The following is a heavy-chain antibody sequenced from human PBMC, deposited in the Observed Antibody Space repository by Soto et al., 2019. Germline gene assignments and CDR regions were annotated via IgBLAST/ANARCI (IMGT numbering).Heavy chain of an antibody. CDR3: AETGAEYFHH. J-gene: IGHJ1*01. CDR2: IIPILGVA. CDR1: GGTFRSFT. D-gene: IGHD3-9*01. V-gene: IGHV1-69*02. Sequence: XVKVSCMASGGTFRSFTIRWVRQAPGQGLEWMGRIIPILGVASYAQKFQGRVTITADKSTSTAYMELSSLRSEDTALYYCAETGAEYFHHWGQGTLVTVSS.